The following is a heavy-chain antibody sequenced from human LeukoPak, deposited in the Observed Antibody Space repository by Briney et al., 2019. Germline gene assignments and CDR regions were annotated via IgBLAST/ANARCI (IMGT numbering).Heavy chain of an antibody. J-gene: IGHJ3*02. CDR2: ISPSGGST. CDR3: ARESDRGAHDAYDI. D-gene: IGHD3-10*01. Sequence: ASVKVSCKAFGYTFTSNYMHWVRQAPGQGPEWMGVISPSGGSTTYAQKFQGRVTLTRDMSTSTDYLELSSLRSEDTAVYYCARESDRGAHDAYDIWGQGTMVTVSS. V-gene: IGHV1-46*01. CDR1: GYTFTSNY.